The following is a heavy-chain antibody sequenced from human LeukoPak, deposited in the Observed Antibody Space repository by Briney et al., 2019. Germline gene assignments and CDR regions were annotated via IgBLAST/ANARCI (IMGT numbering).Heavy chain of an antibody. CDR1: GYTFTDYY. D-gene: IGHD5-12*01. V-gene: IGHV1-2*02. CDR3: ARDAHNGYEFHDWFDP. Sequence: GASVKVSCKASGYTFTDYYIHWVRQAPGQGLEWMGWINPNSGGTKYAQRFQGRVTMTTDTSISTAYMGMSRLTSDDTAVYYCARDAHNGYEFHDWFDPWGQGALVTVSS. J-gene: IGHJ5*02. CDR2: INPNSGGT.